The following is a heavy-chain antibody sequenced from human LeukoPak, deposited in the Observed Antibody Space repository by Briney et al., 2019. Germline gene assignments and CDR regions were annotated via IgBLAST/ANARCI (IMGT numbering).Heavy chain of an antibody. CDR1: GFTFSRYA. J-gene: IGHJ4*02. Sequence: PGGSLRLSCAASGFTFSRYAMSWVRQTPETGLEWVSVISGSDGSTYYADSVRGRFTISRDDSGNTLFLQMNSLRAEDTAVYYCARQVSCDTTTCYAGMPPDYWGQGTLVTVSS. D-gene: IGHD2-2*01. CDR3: ARQVSCDTTTCYAGMPPDY. V-gene: IGHV3-23*01. CDR2: ISGSDGST.